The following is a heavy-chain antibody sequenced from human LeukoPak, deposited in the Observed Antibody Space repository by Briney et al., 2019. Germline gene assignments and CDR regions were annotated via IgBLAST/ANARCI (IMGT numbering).Heavy chain of an antibody. CDR3: ASSYSSSVVDAFDI. J-gene: IGHJ3*02. D-gene: IGHD6-6*01. V-gene: IGHV4-39*01. CDR1: GGSISSSSYY. Sequence: SETLSLTCTVSGGSISSSSYYWGWIRQPPGKGLEWIGSIYYSGSTYYNPSLKSRVTISVDTSKNQFSLKLSSVTAADTAVYYCASSYSSSVVDAFDIWGQGTMVTVSS. CDR2: IYYSGST.